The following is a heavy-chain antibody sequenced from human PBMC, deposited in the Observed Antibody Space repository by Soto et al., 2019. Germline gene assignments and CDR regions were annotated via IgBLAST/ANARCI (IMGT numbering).Heavy chain of an antibody. V-gene: IGHV4-39*01. D-gene: IGHD3-9*01. J-gene: IGHJ4*02. Sequence: QLQLQESGPGLVKPSETLSLTCTVSGGSISSSSYYWGWIRQPPGKGLEWIGSIYYSGSTYYNPSLKSRVTISVDTSKNQFSLKLSSVTAADTAVYYCASHREYFDWLWIDYWGQGTLVTVSS. CDR3: ASHREYFDWLWIDY. CDR1: GGSISSSSYY. CDR2: IYYSGST.